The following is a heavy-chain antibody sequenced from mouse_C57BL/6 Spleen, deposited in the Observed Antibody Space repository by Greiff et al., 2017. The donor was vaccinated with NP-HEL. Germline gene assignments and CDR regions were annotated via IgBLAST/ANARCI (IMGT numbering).Heavy chain of an antibody. Sequence: QVQLQQPGTELVKPGASVKLSCKASGYTFTSYWMHWVKQRPGQGLEWIGDIYPGSGSTNYNEKFKSKATLTVDTSSSTAYMQLSSLTSEDSAVYYCARTVVSFDYWGQGTTLTVSS. V-gene: IGHV1-55*01. CDR2: IYPGSGST. D-gene: IGHD1-1*01. J-gene: IGHJ2*01. CDR1: GYTFTSYW. CDR3: ARTVVSFDY.